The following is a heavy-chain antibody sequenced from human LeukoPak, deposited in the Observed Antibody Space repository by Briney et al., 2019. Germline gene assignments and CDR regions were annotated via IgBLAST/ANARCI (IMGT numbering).Heavy chain of an antibody. Sequence: GGSLRLSCAASGFTFSSYEMNWVRQAPGKGLEWVSYISSSGSTIYYADSVKGRFTISRDNAENSPYLQMNSLRAEDTAVYYCARVRGLRIVDYWGQGTLVTVSS. CDR1: GFTFSSYE. CDR3: ARVRGLRIVDY. D-gene: IGHD5-12*01. CDR2: ISSSGSTI. J-gene: IGHJ4*02. V-gene: IGHV3-48*03.